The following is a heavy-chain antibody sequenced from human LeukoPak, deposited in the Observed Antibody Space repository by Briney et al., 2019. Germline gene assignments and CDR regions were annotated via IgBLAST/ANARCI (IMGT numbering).Heavy chain of an antibody. CDR1: GFTFSIYE. V-gene: IGHV3-48*03. Sequence: GGSLRLSCAASGFTFSIYEMNWVRQAPGKGLEWVSFISGSGSTIHFADSVKGRFTISRDNSKNTLYLQMNSLRTEDTAVYYCAKAEGYDILTGLDYWGQGTLVTVSS. CDR2: ISGSGSTI. CDR3: AKAEGYDILTGLDY. J-gene: IGHJ4*02. D-gene: IGHD3-9*01.